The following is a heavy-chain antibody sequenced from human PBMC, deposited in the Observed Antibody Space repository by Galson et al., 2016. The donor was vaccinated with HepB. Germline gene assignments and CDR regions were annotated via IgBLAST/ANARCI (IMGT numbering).Heavy chain of an antibody. Sequence: SETLSLTCAVYGGSLSGNYWSWIRQPPGKGLEWIGEINHSGSTNYNPSLKSRVTISVDTSKNQFSLKLSSVTAADAAVYYCARRPYAYYDSSTSLDSWGQGTLVTVSS. J-gene: IGHJ4*02. CDR2: INHSGST. CDR1: GGSLSGNY. V-gene: IGHV4-34*01. CDR3: ARRPYAYYDSSTSLDS. D-gene: IGHD3-22*01.